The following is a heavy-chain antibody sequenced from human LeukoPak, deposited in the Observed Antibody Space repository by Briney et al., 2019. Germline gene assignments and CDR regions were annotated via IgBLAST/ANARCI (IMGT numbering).Heavy chain of an antibody. Sequence: GGSLRLSCAASEFSVGSNYMTWVRQAPGKGLQWVSGISSSGGSTYQVDSVKGRSTISRDNSKNTLYLQMNSLRAEDTAVYYCARSLSSRFSGPRRPYYFDYWGQGTLVTVSS. CDR2: ISSSGGST. J-gene: IGHJ4*02. CDR1: EFSVGSNY. CDR3: ARSLSSRFSGPRRPYYFDY. V-gene: IGHV3-23*01. D-gene: IGHD3-16*02.